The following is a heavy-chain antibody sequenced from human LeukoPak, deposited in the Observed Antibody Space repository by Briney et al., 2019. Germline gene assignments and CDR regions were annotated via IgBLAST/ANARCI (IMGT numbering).Heavy chain of an antibody. CDR2: ISAYNGNT. V-gene: IGHV1-18*01. D-gene: IGHD3-3*01. Sequence: ASVKVSCKASGYTFTSYGISWVRQAPGQGLEWMGWISAYNGNTNYAQKLQGRVTMTTDTSTSTAYMELRSLRSDDTAVYYCARDRPLGLRFLEWLSFDYWGRGTLVTVSS. CDR1: GYTFTSYG. J-gene: IGHJ4*02. CDR3: ARDRPLGLRFLEWLSFDY.